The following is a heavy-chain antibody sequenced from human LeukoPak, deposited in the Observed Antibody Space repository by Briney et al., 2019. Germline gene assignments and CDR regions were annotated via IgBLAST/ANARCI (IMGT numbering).Heavy chain of an antibody. CDR2: ISYDGSNK. V-gene: IGHV3-30*18. CDR3: AKDSYDRSGYYYYYFAY. D-gene: IGHD3-22*01. J-gene: IGHJ4*02. CDR1: GFTFSSSG. Sequence: GGSLRLSCAASGFTFSSSGMHWVRQAPGKGLEWVAVISYDGSNKYYADSVKGRFTISRDNSKNTLYLQMNSLRAGDTAVYYCAKDSYDRSGYYYYYFAYWGQGTQITVSS.